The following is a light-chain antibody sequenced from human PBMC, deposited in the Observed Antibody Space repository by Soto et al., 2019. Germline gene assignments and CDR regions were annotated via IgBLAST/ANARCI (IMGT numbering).Light chain of an antibody. CDR1: SGHSTYA. J-gene: IGLJ3*02. V-gene: IGLV4-69*01. CDR3: QTWGTGDWV. CDR2: VNTEGSH. Sequence: QSVLTQSPSASASLGASVKLTCTLSSGHSTYAIAWHQQQPETGPRDLMKVNTEGSHSKGDGIPDRFSGSSSGSERYLTIASLQSEDEADYSCQTWGTGDWVFGGGTKVTVL.